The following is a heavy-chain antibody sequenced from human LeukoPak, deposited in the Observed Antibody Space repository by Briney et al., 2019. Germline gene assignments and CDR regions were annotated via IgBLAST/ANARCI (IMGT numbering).Heavy chain of an antibody. CDR3: AKASGKRGKYRDY. CDR1: GFTFSSNP. CDR2: ISGSGGST. D-gene: IGHD3-16*01. V-gene: IGHV3-23*01. Sequence: GGSLRLSCAASGFTFSSNPMSWVRQAPGKGLEWVSAISGSGGSTYYADSVKGRFTISSDNSKNTLYLQMNSLRAEDTALYYCAKASGKRGKYRDYWGQGTLVTVSS. J-gene: IGHJ4*02.